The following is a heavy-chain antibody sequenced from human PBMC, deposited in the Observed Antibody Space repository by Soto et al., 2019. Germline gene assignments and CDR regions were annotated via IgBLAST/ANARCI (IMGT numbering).Heavy chain of an antibody. V-gene: IGHV1-3*01. J-gene: IGHJ4*02. CDR3: ARVYCSSTSCQYYFDY. Sequence: QVHLVXXGAEVKKPGASVKLSCKAFGYTFTNFAIHWARQAPGERLEXXGWIHAGNGDTVYSQNFQGRVTIATDTSASTAYMELSSLRSEDTALYYCARVYCSSTSCQYYFDYWGQGTPVTVSS. CDR2: IHAGNGDT. CDR1: GYTFTNFA. D-gene: IGHD2-2*01.